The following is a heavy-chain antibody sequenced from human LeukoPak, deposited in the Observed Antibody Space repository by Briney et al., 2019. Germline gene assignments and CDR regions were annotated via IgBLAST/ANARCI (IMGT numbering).Heavy chain of an antibody. V-gene: IGHV3-13*01. CDR2: IGAGGDT. CDR3: ARSYYYDSSGRTQYFQH. Sequence: GGSLRLSCAASGFTFSTYDMHWVRQTTGKGLEWVSAIGAGGDTYYQDSVKGRFTIFRDNAKNTLYLQMNSLRAEDTAVYYCARSYYYDSSGRTQYFQHWGQGTLVTVSS. CDR1: GFTFSTYD. D-gene: IGHD3-22*01. J-gene: IGHJ1*01.